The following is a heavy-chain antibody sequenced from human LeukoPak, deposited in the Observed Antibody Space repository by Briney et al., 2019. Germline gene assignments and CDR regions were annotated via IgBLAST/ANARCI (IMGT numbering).Heavy chain of an antibody. CDR2: IYYSGST. D-gene: IGHD1-26*01. J-gene: IGHJ4*02. Sequence: SETLSLTCTVSGGSISSYYWSWIRQPPWKGLEWIGYIYYSGSTNYNPSLKSRVTMSIDTSKNHFSLNLSSVTAADTAVYYCARGVGARGSNLDYWGQGNLVTVSS. CDR3: ARGVGARGSNLDY. CDR1: GGSISSYY. V-gene: IGHV4-59*01.